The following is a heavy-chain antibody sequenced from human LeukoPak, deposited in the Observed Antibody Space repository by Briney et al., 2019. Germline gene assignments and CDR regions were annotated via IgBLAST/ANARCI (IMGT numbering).Heavy chain of an antibody. D-gene: IGHD2-21*01. CDR1: GYRFTTYW. CDR3: ARGVIRGGHFFDY. V-gene: IGHV5-51*01. J-gene: IGHJ4*02. Sequence: GESLKISCKGSGYRFTTYWIGWVRQMPGKDLEWMGIMSPADSDTRYSPSSQGRVTMSADKSVSTAYLQWSSLKASDTAIYYCARGVIRGGHFFDYWGQGTQVIVSS. CDR2: MSPADSDT.